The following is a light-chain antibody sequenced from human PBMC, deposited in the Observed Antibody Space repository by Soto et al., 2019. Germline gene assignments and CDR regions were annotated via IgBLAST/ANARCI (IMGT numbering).Light chain of an antibody. V-gene: IGKV1-39*01. Sequence: IQMTQSPSSLSASVGDRVTITCRASQSISRYLNWYQQKPGKAPKLLIYAASNLQSGVPSRFSGGGSGKDFTLPMGGLKPEDFATYYCQQGYSPVVTFGGGPKGEI. J-gene: IGKJ4*01. CDR2: AAS. CDR3: QQGYSPVVT. CDR1: QSISRY.